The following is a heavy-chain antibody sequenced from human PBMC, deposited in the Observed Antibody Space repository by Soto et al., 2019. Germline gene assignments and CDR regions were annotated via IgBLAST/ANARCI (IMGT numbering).Heavy chain of an antibody. CDR3: AHATWGD. CDR1: GFTFSSYA. Sequence: QVQLVESGGGVVQPGRSLRLSCAASGFTFSSYAMHWVRQAPGKGLEWVAVISYDGSNKYYADSVKGRFTISRDNSKNTLYLQMNSLRAEDTAVYYCAHATWGDWGQGTMVTVSS. CDR2: ISYDGSNK. D-gene: IGHD7-27*01. J-gene: IGHJ3*01. V-gene: IGHV3-30-3*01.